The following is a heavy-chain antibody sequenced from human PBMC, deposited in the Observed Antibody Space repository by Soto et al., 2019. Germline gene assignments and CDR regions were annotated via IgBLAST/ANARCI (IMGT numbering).Heavy chain of an antibody. Sequence: SETLSLTCSIFGGSLSGSYWSWIRQPPGKGLEWIGEIHHSGNTIYNPSLKSRVTISLDTSEKQFSLKLSSVTAADTAVYYCARHGGYYFDYWGQEALVTAPQ. D-gene: IGHD3-16*01. V-gene: IGHV4-34*01. CDR2: IHHSGNT. CDR1: GGSLSGSY. CDR3: ARHGGYYFDY. J-gene: IGHJ4*02.